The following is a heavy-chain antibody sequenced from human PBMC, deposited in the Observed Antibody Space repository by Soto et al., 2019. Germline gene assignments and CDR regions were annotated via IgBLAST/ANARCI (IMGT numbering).Heavy chain of an antibody. Sequence: QLQESGPGLVKSSETMSLTCTASGASISSRYWSWVRQPPGKGLEWIGHIYNGESTNYNPSLKSRVTLSVDTSKNRVPLNLGSVTAAETSVSSCAQTHGWPGFDFWGQGILVNVSS. V-gene: IGHV4-59*01. CDR2: IYNGEST. D-gene: IGHD6-19*01. CDR1: GASISSRY. J-gene: IGHJ4*02. CDR3: AQTHGWPGFDF.